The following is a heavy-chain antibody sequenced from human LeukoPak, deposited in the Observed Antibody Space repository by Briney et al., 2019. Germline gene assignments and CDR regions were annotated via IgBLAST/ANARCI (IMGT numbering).Heavy chain of an antibody. D-gene: IGHD4-17*01. J-gene: IGHJ4*02. CDR1: GYSISSGYF. Sequence: SETLSLTCTVSGYSISSGYFWGWIRQPPGKGLEWIGTIYHSGSTYYNASLKSRVTISVDTSKNQFSLKLSSVTAADTAVYYCAVTTVTISNFDYWGQGTLVTVSS. V-gene: IGHV4-38-2*02. CDR3: AVTTVTISNFDY. CDR2: IYHSGST.